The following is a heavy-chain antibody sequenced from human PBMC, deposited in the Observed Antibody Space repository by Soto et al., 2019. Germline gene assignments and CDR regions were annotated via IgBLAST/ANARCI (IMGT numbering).Heavy chain of an antibody. V-gene: IGHV4-30-4*01. D-gene: IGHD3-3*01. J-gene: IGHJ3*02. CDR1: VGPITSGAYY. Sequence: PSETLSPPCTVPVGPITSGAYYWSWIRQPPGKGLEWIGYIYYIVSTYYNPSLKSRVTISVDTSKNQFSLKLSSVTAADTAVYYCARDASASGYLDAFDIWGQGTMVTVS. CDR2: IYYIVST. CDR3: ARDASASGYLDAFDI.